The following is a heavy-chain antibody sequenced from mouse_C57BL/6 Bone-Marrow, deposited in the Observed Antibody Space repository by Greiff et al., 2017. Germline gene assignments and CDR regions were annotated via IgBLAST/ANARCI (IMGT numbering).Heavy chain of an antibody. V-gene: IGHV1-82*01. D-gene: IGHD1-1*01. J-gene: IGHJ2*01. CDR2: LYPGDGDT. Sequence: QVQLQQSGPELVKPGASVTISCKASGYAFSSSWMNWVKQRPGKGLEWIGRLYPGDGDTNYNGKFKGKATLTADKSSSTAYMQLSSLTSEDYAVYFCARSEFITTVVADYWGQGTTLTVSS. CDR3: ARSEFITTVVADY. CDR1: GYAFSSSW.